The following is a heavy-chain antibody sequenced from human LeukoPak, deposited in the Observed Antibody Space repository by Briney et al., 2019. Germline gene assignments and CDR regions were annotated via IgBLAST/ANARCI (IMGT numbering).Heavy chain of an antibody. Sequence: GGSLRLSCAASGFTFSTYAMDWVRQAPGKGLEWVSTISASGDSTYYADSVKGRFTISRDNSKNTLYLQMNSLRAEDTAVYYCAKVTAFTYYYDSSGPADYFDYWGQGTLVTVSS. V-gene: IGHV3-23*01. CDR3: AKVTAFTYYYDSSGPADYFDY. J-gene: IGHJ4*02. CDR2: ISASGDST. D-gene: IGHD3-22*01. CDR1: GFTFSTYA.